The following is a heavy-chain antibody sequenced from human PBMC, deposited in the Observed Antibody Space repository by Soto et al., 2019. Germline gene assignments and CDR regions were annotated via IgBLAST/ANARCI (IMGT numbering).Heavy chain of an antibody. CDR3: ARDIIITMVRGVITHWFDP. CDR1: GGSISSGGYY. CDR2: IYYSGST. D-gene: IGHD3-10*01. Sequence: PSETLSLTCTVSGGSISSGGYYWSWIRQHPGKGLEWIGYIYYSGSTYYNPSLKSRVTISVDTSKNQFSLKLSSVTAADTAVYYCARDIIITMVRGVITHWFDPWGRGTLVTVPQ. V-gene: IGHV4-31*03. J-gene: IGHJ5*02.